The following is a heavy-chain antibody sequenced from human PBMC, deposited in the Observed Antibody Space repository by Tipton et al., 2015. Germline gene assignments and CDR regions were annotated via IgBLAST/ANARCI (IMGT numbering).Heavy chain of an antibody. CDR1: GYTFTTYV. CDR2: INGGNGNT. V-gene: IGHV1-3*01. Sequence: QSGAEVKKPGASVKVSCKASGYTFTTYVMHWVRQAPGQRFEWMGWINGGNGNTEFSQKFQGRVTITRDTSASTANIDLSRLTSEDTAVYYCAREGRDFAWSGELDFWGQGTLVTVSS. CDR3: AREGRDFAWSGELDF. J-gene: IGHJ4*02. D-gene: IGHD3-9*01.